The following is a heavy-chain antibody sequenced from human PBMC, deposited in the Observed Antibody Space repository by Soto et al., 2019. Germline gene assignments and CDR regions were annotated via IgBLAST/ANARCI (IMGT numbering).Heavy chain of an antibody. CDR1: GFTFSDYY. V-gene: IGHV3-11*05. CDR3: ARDPDYGGNSGGGAFDI. D-gene: IGHD4-17*01. Sequence: GGSLRLSCAAPGFTFSDYYMSWIRQAPGKGLEWVSYISSSSSYTNYADSVKGRFTISRDNAKNSLYLQMNSLRAEDTAVYYCARDPDYGGNSGGGAFDIWGQGTMVTVSS. CDR2: ISSSSSYT. J-gene: IGHJ3*02.